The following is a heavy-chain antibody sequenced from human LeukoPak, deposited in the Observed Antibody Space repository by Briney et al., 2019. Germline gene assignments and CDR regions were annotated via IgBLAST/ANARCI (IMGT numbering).Heavy chain of an antibody. Sequence: GGSLRLSCAASGFTFSSYAMSWVRQAPGKGLEWVSAHSGIGGSTYYADSVKGRFTISRDNSKNTLYLQMNSLRAEDTAVYYCAEETRELRFGFPGHWGQGTLVTVSS. CDR1: GFTFSSYA. D-gene: IGHD3-3*01. J-gene: IGHJ1*01. V-gene: IGHV3-23*01. CDR2: HSGIGGST. CDR3: AEETRELRFGFPGH.